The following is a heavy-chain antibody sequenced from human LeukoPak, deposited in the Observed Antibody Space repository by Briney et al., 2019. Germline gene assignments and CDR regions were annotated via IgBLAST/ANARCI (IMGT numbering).Heavy chain of an antibody. J-gene: IGHJ6*03. CDR3: ARGYQLLYFYCCYCMHV. V-gene: IGHV1-8*03. Sequence: ASVKVSCKASGYTLTSYDINWVPQATGQGLGWMGWMNLNSGNTGYAQKFQGRVTITRNTSISTAYMELTSLRSEDTAVYYCARGYQLLYFYCCYCMHVWGKKTTVTVSS. D-gene: IGHD2-2*02. CDR2: MNLNSGNT. CDR1: GYTLTSYD.